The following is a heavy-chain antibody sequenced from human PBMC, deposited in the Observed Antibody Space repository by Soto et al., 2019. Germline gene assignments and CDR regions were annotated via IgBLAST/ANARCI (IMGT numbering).Heavy chain of an antibody. V-gene: IGHV3-23*01. D-gene: IGHD6-19*01. J-gene: IGHJ4*02. CDR3: VKGGWLDD. CDR2: ISVSGGET. Sequence: EAQLLESGGGLVQPGGSRRLSCTASGFAFTNFEMSWARQASGKGLEWVSFISVSGGETHYADSVKGRFTISRDNSKNTLYLQMNSLRVEDMAVYYCVKGGWLDDWGQGTLVTVSS. CDR1: GFAFTNFE.